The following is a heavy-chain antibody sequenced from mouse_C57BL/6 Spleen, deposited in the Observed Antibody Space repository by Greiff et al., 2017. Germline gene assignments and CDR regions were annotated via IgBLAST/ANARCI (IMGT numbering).Heavy chain of an antibody. CDR1: GYSFTGYY. J-gene: IGHJ3*01. CDR2: INPSTGGT. D-gene: IGHD1-1*01. Sequence: VQLQQSGPELVKPGASVKISCKASGYSFTGYYMNWVKQSPEKSLEWIGEINPSTGGTTYNQKFKAKATLTVDKSSSSAYMLLKRLTSEASAVYSCERPGYYGYRGFAYWGQGTLVTVSA. V-gene: IGHV1-42*01. CDR3: ERPGYYGYRGFAY.